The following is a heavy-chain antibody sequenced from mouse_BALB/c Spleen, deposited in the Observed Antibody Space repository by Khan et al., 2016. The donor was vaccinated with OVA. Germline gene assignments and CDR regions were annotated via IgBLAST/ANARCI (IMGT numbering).Heavy chain of an antibody. CDR2: ISYSGST. D-gene: IGHD1-2*01. CDR1: GYSITSGYG. V-gene: IGHV3-2*02. CDR3: ARTARIKY. Sequence: EVELVESGPGLVKPSQSLSLTCTVTGYSITSGYGWNWIRQFPGNKLEWMGYISYSGSTNYNPYFKSRISITRDTSKNTFFLQLNSVTTEDTATYYCARTARIKYWGQGTTLTVSS. J-gene: IGHJ2*01.